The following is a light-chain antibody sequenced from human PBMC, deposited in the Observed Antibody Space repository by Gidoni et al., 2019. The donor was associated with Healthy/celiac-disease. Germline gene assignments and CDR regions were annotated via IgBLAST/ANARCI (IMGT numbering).Light chain of an antibody. CDR1: QSLMHSDGKTY. CDR2: EVS. CDR3: MQSRKLPSGFT. J-gene: IGKJ3*01. Sequence: DIGMTKTPLSLSVIPGQPASISCKSSQSLMHSDGKTYLYLYLQKTGQPPQLLIYEVSTRFARVTDRISGSGSGTNVTLKISRVEAEDVGVYYCMQSRKLPSGFTFGPGTKVEIK. V-gene: IGKV2D-29*01.